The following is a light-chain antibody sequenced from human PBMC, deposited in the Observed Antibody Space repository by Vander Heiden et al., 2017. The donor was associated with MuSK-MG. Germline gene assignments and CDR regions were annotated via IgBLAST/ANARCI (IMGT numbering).Light chain of an antibody. Sequence: EIVMTQSPATLSVSLGEWATLSCRASQNVNSNLAWYQQKPGQAPRLVIYGASTRATGIPARFSGSGSGTEFTLTISSLQSEDIAVYSCQQYNNWPLTFGGGTKVXIK. CDR2: GAS. V-gene: IGKV3-15*01. J-gene: IGKJ4*01. CDR1: QNVNSN. CDR3: QQYNNWPLT.